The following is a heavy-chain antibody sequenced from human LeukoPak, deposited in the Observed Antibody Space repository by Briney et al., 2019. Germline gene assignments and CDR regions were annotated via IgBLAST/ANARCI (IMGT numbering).Heavy chain of an antibody. D-gene: IGHD2-2*01. Sequence: PGGSLRLSCAASGFTFSSYGMHWVRQAPGKGLEWGAVISYDGNNKEYADSMKGRFTISRDNAKNSLYLQMNSLRAEDTAVYYCARDGPNIVVSYYYYYGMDVWGQGTTVTVSS. J-gene: IGHJ6*02. V-gene: IGHV3-30*03. CDR2: ISYDGNNK. CDR3: ARDGPNIVVSYYYYYGMDV. CDR1: GFTFSSYG.